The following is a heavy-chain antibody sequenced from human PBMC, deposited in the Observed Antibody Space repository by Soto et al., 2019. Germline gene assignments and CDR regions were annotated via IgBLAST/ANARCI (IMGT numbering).Heavy chain of an antibody. D-gene: IGHD1-26*01. Sequence: QVQLVESGGGVVQPGRSLRLSCAASGFTFSSYGMHWVRQAPGKGLEWVALISYDGRNKYYVDSVKGRFTISRDNSRNTLFLQMNSLRAGDTAVYYCAKDRLRGGFLTTATTNGMDVWGQGTTVTVSS. J-gene: IGHJ6*02. V-gene: IGHV3-30*18. CDR3: AKDRLRGGFLTTATTNGMDV. CDR2: ISYDGRNK. CDR1: GFTFSSYG.